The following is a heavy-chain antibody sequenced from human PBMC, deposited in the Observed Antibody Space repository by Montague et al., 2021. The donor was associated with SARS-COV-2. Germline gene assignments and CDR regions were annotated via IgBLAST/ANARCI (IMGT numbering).Heavy chain of an antibody. Sequence: SETLSLTCTVSGGSISSSSYYWGWIRQPPGKGLEWIGSIYYSGSTYYIPSLKSRVTISVDTSKNQYSLKLSSVTAADTAVYYCARVISRQNNIVVVGLYYFDYCGQGTLVTVSS. D-gene: IGHD2-15*01. CDR1: GGSISSSSYY. V-gene: IGHV4-39*07. J-gene: IGHJ4*02. CDR3: ARVISRQNNIVVVGLYYFDY. CDR2: IYYSGST.